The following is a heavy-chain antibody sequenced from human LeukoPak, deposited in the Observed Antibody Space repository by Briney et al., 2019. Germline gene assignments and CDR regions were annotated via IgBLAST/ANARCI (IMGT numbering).Heavy chain of an antibody. CDR2: ISSSGSTI. Sequence: PGGSLRLSCAASGFTFSDYYMSWIRQAPGKGLEWVSYISSSGSTIYYADSVKGRFTISRDNAKNSLYLQMNSLRAEDTAVYYCARDTITPKIAARLYYYGMDVWGQGTTVTVSS. V-gene: IGHV3-11*01. CDR3: ARDTITPKIAARLYYYGMDV. D-gene: IGHD6-6*01. J-gene: IGHJ6*02. CDR1: GFTFSDYY.